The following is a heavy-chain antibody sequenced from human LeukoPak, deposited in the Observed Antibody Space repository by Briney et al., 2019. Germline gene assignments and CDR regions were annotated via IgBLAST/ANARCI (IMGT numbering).Heavy chain of an antibody. CDR1: GFTFSSYS. D-gene: IGHD6-25*01. V-gene: IGHV3-21*01. J-gene: IGHJ4*02. Sequence: GSLTLSCAASGFTFSSYSMNWVRQPPGKGLEWVASISSSSSYIYYADSEKGRFTISRDNAKNSLYQQMNSLRAEDTAVYYCAGDPRGPPDVSEEWGRGTVVSVSS. CDR3: AGDPRGPPDVSEE. CDR2: ISSSSSYI.